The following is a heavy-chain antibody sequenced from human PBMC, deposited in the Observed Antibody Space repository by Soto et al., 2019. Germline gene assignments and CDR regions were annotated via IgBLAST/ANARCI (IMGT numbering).Heavy chain of an antibody. CDR1: GGSVSSGSYY. V-gene: IGHV4-61*01. CDR3: ARDSTYDSSGFVCAY. Sequence: PSETLSLTCTVSGGSVSSGSYYWSWIRQPPGKGLEWIGYIYYSGSTNYDPSLKSRVTISVDTSKNQFSLKLSSVTAADTAVYYCARDSTYDSSGFVCAYWGQATLVTVSS. D-gene: IGHD3-22*01. J-gene: IGHJ4*02. CDR2: IYYSGST.